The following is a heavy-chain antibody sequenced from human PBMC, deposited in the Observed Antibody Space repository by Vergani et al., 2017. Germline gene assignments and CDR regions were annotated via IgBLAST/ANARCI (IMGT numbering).Heavy chain of an antibody. CDR1: GFSFNSYW. CDR2: IKSDGSIT. V-gene: IGHV3-74*03. J-gene: IGHJ5*01. D-gene: IGHD3-9*01. Sequence: DVHLAESGGGFFQPGGSLRLSCSASGFSFNSYWMHWVRQVPGKGLLWVSRIKSDGSITAYADSVKGRFTISRDNAQNTLYLQMNSLRVEDTGVYYCARARCIETCYMSNWLDCWVQRTLVTVTS. CDR3: ARARCIETCYMSNWLDC.